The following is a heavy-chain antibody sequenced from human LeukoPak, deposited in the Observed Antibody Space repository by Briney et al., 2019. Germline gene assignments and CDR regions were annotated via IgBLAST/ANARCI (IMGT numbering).Heavy chain of an antibody. Sequence: PGASLKISCKCSGSTFTTYWIGWVRQLPGKGLEWMGIIYPGDSDPRYSPSFQGQVTISADKSISTSYLQWTSLKASDTAMYYCATMVGTTRAFDIWGQGTMVIVSS. D-gene: IGHD4/OR15-4a*01. CDR1: GSTFTTYW. CDR2: IYPGDSDP. V-gene: IGHV5-51*01. CDR3: ATMVGTTRAFDI. J-gene: IGHJ3*02.